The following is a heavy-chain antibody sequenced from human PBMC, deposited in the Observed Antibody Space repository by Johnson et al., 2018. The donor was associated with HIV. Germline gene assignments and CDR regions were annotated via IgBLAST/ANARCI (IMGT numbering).Heavy chain of an antibody. CDR2: ISYDGSNK. D-gene: IGHD7-27*01. J-gene: IGHJ3*02. CDR1: GFTFSSYA. CDR3: ASPCEWGTGAFDI. V-gene: IGHV3-30*04. Sequence: QVQLVESGGGVVQPGRSLRLSCAASGFTFSSYAMHWVRQAPGKGLEWVAVISYDGSNKYYADSVKCRFTISRDNSKNPLYLQMNSLRAEETAGYYCASPCEWGTGAFDIWGQGTMVTVSS.